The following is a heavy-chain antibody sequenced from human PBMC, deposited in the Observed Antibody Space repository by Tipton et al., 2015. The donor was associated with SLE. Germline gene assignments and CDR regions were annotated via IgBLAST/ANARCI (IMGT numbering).Heavy chain of an antibody. Sequence: QVQLVQSGAEVKKPGASVKVSCKASGYTFTSYYMHWVRQAPGQGLEWMGGIIPIFGTANYAQKFQGRVTITADESTSTAYMELSSLRSGDTAVYYCASSWGPRRYYGMDVWGQGTTVTVSS. D-gene: IGHD3-16*01. CDR1: GYTFTSYY. CDR3: ASSWGPRRYYGMDV. J-gene: IGHJ6*02. CDR2: IIPIFGTA. V-gene: IGHV1-69*01.